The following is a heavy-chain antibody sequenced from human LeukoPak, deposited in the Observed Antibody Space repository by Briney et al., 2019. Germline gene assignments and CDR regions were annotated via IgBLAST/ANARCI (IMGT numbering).Heavy chain of an antibody. D-gene: IGHD4-17*01. V-gene: IGHV1-69*13. CDR1: GGTFSSYA. Sequence: SVTVSCKASGGTFSSYAISWVRQAPAQGLEWMGGIIPIFGTANYAQKFQGRVTITADESTSTAYMELSSLRSEDTAVYYCARASKPTVTTERPLDYWGQGTLVTVSS. J-gene: IGHJ4*02. CDR3: ARASKPTVTTERPLDY. CDR2: IIPIFGTA.